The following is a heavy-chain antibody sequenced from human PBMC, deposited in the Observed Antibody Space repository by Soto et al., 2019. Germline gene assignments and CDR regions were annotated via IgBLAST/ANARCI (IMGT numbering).Heavy chain of an antibody. CDR2: ISASGSST. J-gene: IGHJ6*02. Sequence: GGSLRLSCAASGFTFSSYAMSWVRQPPGKGLEWVSGISASGSSTYYADSVKGRFTISRDNSRNTLYLQMNSLTAEDTAVYYCATSHRYVCYGMDVWGQGTTVTVSS. CDR1: GFTFSSYA. D-gene: IGHD3-16*01. V-gene: IGHV3-23*01. CDR3: ATSHRYVCYGMDV.